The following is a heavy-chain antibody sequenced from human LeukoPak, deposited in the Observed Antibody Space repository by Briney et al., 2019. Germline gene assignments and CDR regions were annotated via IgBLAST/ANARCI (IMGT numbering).Heavy chain of an antibody. CDR3: ARSLSHYYGSGILWFDP. J-gene: IGHJ5*02. D-gene: IGHD3-10*01. CDR1: GGSISSYY. CDR2: IYTSGST. V-gene: IGHV4-4*07. Sequence: SETLSLTCTVSGGSISSYYWSWIRQPAGKGLEWIGRIYTSGSTNYNPSLKSRVTMSVDTSKNQFSLKLSSVTAADTAVYYCARSLSHYYGSGILWFDPWGQGTLVTVSS.